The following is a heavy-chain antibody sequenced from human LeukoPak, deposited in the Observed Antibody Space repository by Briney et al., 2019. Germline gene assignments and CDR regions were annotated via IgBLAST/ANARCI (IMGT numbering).Heavy chain of an antibody. J-gene: IGHJ4*02. CDR1: GFTFSGYA. V-gene: IGHV3-23*01. Sequence: GGSLRLSCAASGFTFSGYAMRWVRQAPGKGLEWVSSISGSGGDTYYADSVKGRFTSSRDNSKNTLYLQMNSLRAEDTAVYYCADSNYWYPNDYWGQGTLVTVSA. CDR2: ISGSGGDT. CDR3: ADSNYWYPNDY. D-gene: IGHD4-11*01.